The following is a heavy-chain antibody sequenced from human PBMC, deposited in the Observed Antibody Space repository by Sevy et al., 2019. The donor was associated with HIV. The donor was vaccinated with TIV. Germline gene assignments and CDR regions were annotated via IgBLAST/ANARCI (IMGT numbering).Heavy chain of an antibody. D-gene: IGHD6-25*01. CDR2: INHIGNT. J-gene: IGHJ4*02. Sequence: SETLSLTCAVYGGSFSDYYLTWIRQPPGKGLEWIGDINHIGNTNYNPSLKSRVTMSVDTSEKHFSLKLTSVTAADTAVYYCASLNGGYSDYWGQGTLVTVSS. CDR1: GGSFSDYY. CDR3: ASLNGGYSDY. V-gene: IGHV4-34*01.